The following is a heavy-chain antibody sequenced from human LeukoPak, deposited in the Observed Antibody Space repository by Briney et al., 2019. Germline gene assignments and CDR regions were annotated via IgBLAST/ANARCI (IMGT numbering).Heavy chain of an antibody. CDR1: GGSFSGYY. V-gene: IGHV4-34*01. CDR3: ARAVSKDIVVVPAAHYYFDY. CDR2: INHRVGT. Sequence: SETLSLTCAVYGGSFSGYYWRWIRETPGRRVGWIGEINHRVGTHYTPSLKRLVTISVDTSKNQFSLKLSSVTAADTAVYYCARAVSKDIVVVPAAHYYFDYWGQGTLVTVSS. D-gene: IGHD2-2*01. J-gene: IGHJ4*02.